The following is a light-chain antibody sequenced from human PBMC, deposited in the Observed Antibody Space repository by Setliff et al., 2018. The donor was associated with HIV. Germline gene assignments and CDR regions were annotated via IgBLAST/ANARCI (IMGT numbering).Light chain of an antibody. Sequence: QSALTQPASVSGSPGQSITISCTGTSSDIAIYNFVSWYQHHPGKAPKLIIYDVSNRPSGVSNRFSGSKSGNTAPLTISGLQAEDEADYYCSSYTSSSTLVFGTGTKVTV. CDR3: SSYTSSSTLV. J-gene: IGLJ1*01. V-gene: IGLV2-14*03. CDR2: DVS. CDR1: SSDIAIYNF.